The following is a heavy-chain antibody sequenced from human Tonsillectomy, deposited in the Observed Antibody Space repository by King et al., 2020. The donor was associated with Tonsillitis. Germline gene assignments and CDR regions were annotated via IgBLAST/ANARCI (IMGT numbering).Heavy chain of an antibody. CDR1: GFTFTTYG. CDR2: ISYDGSNR. J-gene: IGHJ4*02. Sequence: VQLVESGGGVVQPGTSLRLSCEASGFTFTTYGINWVRQAPGKGLEWLASISYDGSNRNYADSVKGRFTISRDNSKNTLYLQMTSLRADDTAVYYCALLTRCLNYYDSRSAFDHWGQGTLVTVSS. V-gene: IGHV3-30*03. D-gene: IGHD3-22*01. CDR3: ALLTRCLNYYDSRSAFDH.